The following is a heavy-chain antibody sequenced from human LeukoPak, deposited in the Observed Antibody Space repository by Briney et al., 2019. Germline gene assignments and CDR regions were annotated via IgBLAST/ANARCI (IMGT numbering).Heavy chain of an antibody. J-gene: IGHJ4*02. D-gene: IGHD1-7*01. CDR2: IIPIFGTA. CDR1: GGTFSSYA. V-gene: IGHV1-69*13. Sequence: EASVKVSCKASGGTFSSYAISWVRQAPGQGLEWMGGIIPIFGTANYAQKFQGRVTITADESTSTAYMELSSLRSEDTAVYYCARASKLRGPFDYWGQGTLVTVSS. CDR3: ARASKLRGPFDY.